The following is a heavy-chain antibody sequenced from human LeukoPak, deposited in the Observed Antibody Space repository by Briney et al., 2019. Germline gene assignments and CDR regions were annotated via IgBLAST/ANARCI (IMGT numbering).Heavy chain of an antibody. J-gene: IGHJ6*03. CDR2: MNPNSGNT. D-gene: IGHD3-3*01. Sequence: ASVKVSCKASGYTFTGYDINWVRQATGQGLEWMGWMNPNSGNTGYAQKFQGRVTMTRNTSISTAYMELSSLRSEDTAVYYCARDRNTISYMDVWGKGTTVAVSS. CDR1: GYTFTGYD. V-gene: IGHV1-8*02. CDR3: ARDRNTISYMDV.